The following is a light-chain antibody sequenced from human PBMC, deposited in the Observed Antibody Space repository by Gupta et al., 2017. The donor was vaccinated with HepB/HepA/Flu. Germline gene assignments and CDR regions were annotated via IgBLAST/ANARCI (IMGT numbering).Light chain of an antibody. Sequence: DSQMTQSPSSLSASVGDRVTITCRASQSISNYLNWYQQKPGKAPKFLIYAASRRESGIPSRFSGSGSGTDFTLTISSLQPEDFATYYCQQSDSTTYTFGQGTKLEIK. CDR3: QQSDSTTYT. J-gene: IGKJ2*01. CDR1: QSISNY. CDR2: AAS. V-gene: IGKV1-39*01.